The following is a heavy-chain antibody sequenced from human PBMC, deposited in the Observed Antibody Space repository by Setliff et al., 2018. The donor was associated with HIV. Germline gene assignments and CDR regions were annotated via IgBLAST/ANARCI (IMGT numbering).Heavy chain of an antibody. Sequence: PGGSLRLSCAASGITFSRYAMHWVRQAPGKGLEYVSGIKSDGGSTYYANSVKGRFTISRDNSKNTLYLQMGSLRPEDMAVYHCARGPGYFDYVWGTYHTLDYFESWGQGTLVTVPQ. D-gene: IGHD3-16*02. CDR2: IKSDGGST. CDR1: GITFSRYA. V-gene: IGHV3-64*01. CDR3: ARGPGYFDYVWGTYHTLDYFES. J-gene: IGHJ4*02.